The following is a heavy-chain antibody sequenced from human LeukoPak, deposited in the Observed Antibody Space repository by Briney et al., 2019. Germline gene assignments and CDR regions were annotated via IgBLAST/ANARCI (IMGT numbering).Heavy chain of an antibody. CDR1: GFLLGSSG. V-gene: IGHV3-15*01. D-gene: IGHD3-10*01. J-gene: IGHJ3*02. Sequence: NPGGSLRLSCAASGFLLGSSGMDWVRQAPGKGLEWVGRIKSKTDGGTTDYAAPVKGRFTISRDDSKNTLYLQMNSLKTEDTAVYYCIRLWFGEFIWGQGTMVSVSS. CDR2: IKSKTDGGTT. CDR3: IRLWFGEFI.